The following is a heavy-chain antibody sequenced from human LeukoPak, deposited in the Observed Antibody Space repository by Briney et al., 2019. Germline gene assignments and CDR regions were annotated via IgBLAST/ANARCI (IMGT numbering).Heavy chain of an antibody. Sequence: GGSLRLSCAVSGFTFSSYGMSWVRQAPGKGLEWVSAISGSGGSTYYADSVKGRFTISRDNSKNTLFLQMNSLRAEDTAVYYCAKEASRGSSFAYTPIEKPYYLDYWGQGTLVTVSS. J-gene: IGHJ4*02. CDR1: GFTFSSYG. CDR2: ISGSGGST. V-gene: IGHV3-23*01. D-gene: IGHD5-18*01. CDR3: AKEASRGSSFAYTPIEKPYYLDY.